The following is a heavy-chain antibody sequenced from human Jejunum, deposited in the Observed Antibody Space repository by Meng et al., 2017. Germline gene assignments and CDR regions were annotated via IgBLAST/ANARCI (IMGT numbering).Heavy chain of an antibody. D-gene: IGHD5-12*01. CDR2: ISSGGSSI. CDR3: ARVVGYSNPPFDY. CDR1: GFTISTYS. Sequence: ESLKISCAASGFTISTYSMTWVRQAPGKGLEWVSSISSGGSSIFYADSVRGRFTISRDNSKNSLFLQMDSLRAEDTAVYFCARVVGYSNPPFDYWGQGTLVTVSS. V-gene: IGHV3-21*01. J-gene: IGHJ4*02.